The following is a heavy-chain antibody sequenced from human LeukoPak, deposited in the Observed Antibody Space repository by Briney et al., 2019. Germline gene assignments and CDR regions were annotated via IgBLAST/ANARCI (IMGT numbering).Heavy chain of an antibody. CDR3: ARGWVLYSSSSWFDP. J-gene: IGHJ5*02. Sequence: PSETLSLTCAVYGGSFSGYYWSWVRQPPGKGLEWIGEINHSGSPIYNPSLKSRVTISVDTSKNKFSLKLSSVTAADTAVHYCARGWVLYSSSSWFDPWGQGTLVTVSS. D-gene: IGHD6-6*01. CDR2: INHSGSP. V-gene: IGHV4-34*01. CDR1: GGSFSGYY.